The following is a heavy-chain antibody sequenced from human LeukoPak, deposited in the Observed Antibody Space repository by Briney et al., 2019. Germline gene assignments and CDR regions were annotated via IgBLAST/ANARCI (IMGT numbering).Heavy chain of an antibody. V-gene: IGHV4-38-2*02. J-gene: IGHJ5*02. CDR3: AREMIVGATWFDP. Sequence: SETLSLTCPVSCYSISSGYYWGWLRQPPGKGLEWIGSIYHSGSTYYNPSLKSRVTISVDTSKNQFSLKLSSVTAADTAVYYCAREMIVGATWFDPWGQGTLVTVSS. CDR2: IYHSGST. CDR1: CYSISSGYY. D-gene: IGHD1-26*01.